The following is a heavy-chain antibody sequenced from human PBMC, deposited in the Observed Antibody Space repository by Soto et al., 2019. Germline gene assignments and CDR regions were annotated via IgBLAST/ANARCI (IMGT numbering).Heavy chain of an antibody. D-gene: IGHD6-13*01. CDR1: GYTFTSYD. CDR3: ARRLNSTPGD. V-gene: IGHV1-8*01. J-gene: IGHJ4*02. CDR2: MNPNSGNT. Sequence: SSVKVSCKASGYTFTSYDINWVRQATGQGLEWMGWMNPNSGNTGYAQKFQGRVTMARNTSISTAYMELSSLRSEDTAVYYCARRLNSTPGDWCQGTLVTVFS.